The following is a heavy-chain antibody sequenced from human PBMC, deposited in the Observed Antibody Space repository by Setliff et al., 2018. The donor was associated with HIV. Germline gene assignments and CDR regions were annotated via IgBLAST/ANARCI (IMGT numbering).Heavy chain of an antibody. Sequence: GGSLRLSCAASGFTFRNFWMSWVRQAPGKGLEWVANMKEVGSEKYYVDSVKGRFTISRDNAKNSLYLQMNSLRAEDTAVYYCARDYTAMVHFGLDYWGQGTLVTVSS. CDR2: MKEVGSEK. D-gene: IGHD5-18*01. V-gene: IGHV3-7*03. CDR1: GFTFRNFW. J-gene: IGHJ4*02. CDR3: ARDYTAMVHFGLDY.